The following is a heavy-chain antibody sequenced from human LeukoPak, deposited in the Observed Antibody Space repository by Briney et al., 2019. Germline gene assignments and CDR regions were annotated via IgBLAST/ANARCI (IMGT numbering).Heavy chain of an antibody. J-gene: IGHJ4*02. CDR1: GGSISSSSSY. Sequence: SETLSLTCTVSGGSISSSSSYWGWIRQPPGKGLEWIGNIYYSGSTYYNPPLKSRVTISVDTSKNQFSLKLSIVTAADTAVYYCARQQWLDGAYYFDYWGQGTLVTVSS. V-gene: IGHV4-39*01. CDR3: ARQQWLDGAYYFDY. CDR2: IYYSGST. D-gene: IGHD6-19*01.